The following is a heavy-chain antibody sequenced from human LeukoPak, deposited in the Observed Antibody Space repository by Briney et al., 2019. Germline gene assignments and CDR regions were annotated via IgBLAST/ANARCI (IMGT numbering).Heavy chain of an antibody. J-gene: IGHJ4*02. CDR1: GFTFSSYW. D-gene: IGHD3-10*01. Sequence: GGSLRLSCAASGFTFSSYWMNWVRQAPGKGLEWVSYISSSGSTIYYADSVKGRFTISRDNAKNSPYLQMNSLRAEDTAVYYCAREGPRGYGSGRVLGYWGQGTLVTVSS. CDR2: ISSSGSTI. V-gene: IGHV3-48*03. CDR3: AREGPRGYGSGRVLGY.